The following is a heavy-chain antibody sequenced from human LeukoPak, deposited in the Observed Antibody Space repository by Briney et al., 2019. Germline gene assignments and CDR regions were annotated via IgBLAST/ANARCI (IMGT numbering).Heavy chain of an antibody. V-gene: IGHV1-69*06. Sequence: GASVKVSCKASGGTFSSYAISWVRQAPGQGLEWMGGIIPIFGTANYAQKFQGRVTITADKSTSTAYMELSSLRSEDTAVYYCARFDVDTAMSDYWGQGTLVTVSS. CDR1: GGTFSSYA. J-gene: IGHJ4*02. CDR2: IIPIFGTA. CDR3: ARFDVDTAMSDY. D-gene: IGHD5-18*01.